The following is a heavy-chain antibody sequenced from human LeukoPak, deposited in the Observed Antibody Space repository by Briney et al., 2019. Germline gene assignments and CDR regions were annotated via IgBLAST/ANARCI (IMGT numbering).Heavy chain of an antibody. V-gene: IGHV3-20*04. Sequence: GGSLRLSCAASGFTFDDYGMSWVRQAPGKGLEWVSGINWNGGSTGYADSVKGRFTISRDNAKNSLYLQMNSLRAEDTALYYCARDLNWNYGGGVDYWGQGTLVTVSS. CDR2: INWNGGST. D-gene: IGHD1-7*01. CDR1: GFTFDDYG. J-gene: IGHJ4*02. CDR3: ARDLNWNYGGGVDY.